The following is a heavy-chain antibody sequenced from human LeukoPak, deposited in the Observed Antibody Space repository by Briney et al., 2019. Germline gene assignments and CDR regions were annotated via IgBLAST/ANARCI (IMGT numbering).Heavy chain of an antibody. J-gene: IGHJ4*02. Sequence: PGGSLRLSCAASGFTVSNNYMSWVRQAPGKGLESVSVIYSGGSTYYADSVKGRFTISRDNSKNTLHLQMNSLRAEDTAVYYCARVGGSYYYDSSGYFGYWGQGTLVTVSS. CDR1: GFTVSNNY. D-gene: IGHD3-22*01. CDR2: IYSGGST. V-gene: IGHV3-53*01. CDR3: ARVGGSYYYDSSGYFGY.